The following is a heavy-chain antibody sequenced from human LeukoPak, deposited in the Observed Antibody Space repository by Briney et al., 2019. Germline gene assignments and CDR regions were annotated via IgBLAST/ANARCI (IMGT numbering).Heavy chain of an antibody. J-gene: IGHJ4*02. CDR1: GFTFSNAW. V-gene: IGHV3-15*01. Sequence: GGSLRLSCAASGFTFSNAWMSWVRQAPGKGLEWVGRIKSKTDGGTTDYAAPVKGRFTISRDDSKNTLYLQMNSLKTEDTAVYYCTADIAAAGTGYWGQGTLVTVSS. D-gene: IGHD6-13*01. CDR3: TADIAAAGTGY. CDR2: IKSKTDGGTT.